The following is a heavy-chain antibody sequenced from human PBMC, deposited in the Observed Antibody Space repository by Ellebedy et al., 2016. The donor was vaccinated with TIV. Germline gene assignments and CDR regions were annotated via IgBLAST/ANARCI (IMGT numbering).Heavy chain of an antibody. CDR1: GYTFTSYD. CDR2: MNPNSGNT. V-gene: IGHV1-8*01. D-gene: IGHD6-19*01. J-gene: IGHJ1*01. CDR3: ARGRGIRGWYAEYFQH. Sequence: ASVKVSCXASGYTFTSYDINWVRQATRQGLEWMGWMNPNSGNTGYAQKFQGRVTMTRNTSITTAYMELSSLRSEDTAVYYCARGRGIRGWYAEYFQHWGQGTLVTVSS.